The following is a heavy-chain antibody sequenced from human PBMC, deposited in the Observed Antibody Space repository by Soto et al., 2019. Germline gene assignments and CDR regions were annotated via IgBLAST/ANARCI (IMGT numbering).Heavy chain of an antibody. V-gene: IGHV4-34*01. J-gene: IGHJ4*02. Sequence: QVQLQQWGAGLLKPSETLSLTCAVYGGSFSGYYWSWIRQPPGKGLEWIGEINHSGSTNYNPSLKSRVTISVDTSKNQFSLKLSSVTAADTAVYYCASKSSVGYRWSKHDYWGQGTLVTVSS. CDR1: GGSFSGYY. CDR3: ASKSSVGYRWSKHDY. CDR2: INHSGST. D-gene: IGHD3-16*02.